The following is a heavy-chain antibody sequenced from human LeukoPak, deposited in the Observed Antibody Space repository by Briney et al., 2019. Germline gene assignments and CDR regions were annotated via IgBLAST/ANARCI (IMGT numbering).Heavy chain of an antibody. CDR3: AREISSTESAFDI. J-gene: IGHJ3*02. Sequence: PGGSLRLSCAASGFTFSSYGMHWVRQAPGKGLEWVAVIWYDGSNKYYADSAKGRFTISRDNSKNTLYLQMNSLRAEDTAVYYCAREISSTESAFDIWGQGTMVTVSS. D-gene: IGHD2/OR15-2a*01. CDR1: GFTFSSYG. V-gene: IGHV3-33*01. CDR2: IWYDGSNK.